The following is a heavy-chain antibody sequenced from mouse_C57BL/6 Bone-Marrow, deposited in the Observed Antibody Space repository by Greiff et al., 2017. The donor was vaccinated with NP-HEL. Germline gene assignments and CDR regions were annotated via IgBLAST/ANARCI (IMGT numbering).Heavy chain of an antibody. V-gene: IGHV1-15*01. CDR1: GYTFTDYE. CDR3: TRSRYYGSSPWFAY. Sequence: QVQLQQSGAELVRPGASVTLSCKASGYTFTDYEMHWVKQTPVHGLEWIGALDPETGGTAYNQKFKGKAILTADKSSSTAYMELRSLTSEDSAVYYCTRSRYYGSSPWFAYWGQGTLVTVSA. CDR2: LDPETGGT. D-gene: IGHD1-1*01. J-gene: IGHJ3*01.